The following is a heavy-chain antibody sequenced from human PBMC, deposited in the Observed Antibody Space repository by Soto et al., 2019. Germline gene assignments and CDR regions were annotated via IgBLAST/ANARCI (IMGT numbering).Heavy chain of an antibody. J-gene: IGHJ6*02. CDR2: IKQDESEK. V-gene: IGHV3-7*01. CDR1: GFTFSSYW. CDR3: ARDRYSYYDFWSGSLPYYYYGMDV. Sequence: PGGSLRLSCAASGFTFSSYWMSWVRQAPGKGLKWVANIKQDESEKYYVDSVKGRFTISRDNAKNSLYLQMNSLRAEDTAVYYCARDRYSYYDFWSGSLPYYYYGMDVWGQGTTVTVSS. D-gene: IGHD3-3*01.